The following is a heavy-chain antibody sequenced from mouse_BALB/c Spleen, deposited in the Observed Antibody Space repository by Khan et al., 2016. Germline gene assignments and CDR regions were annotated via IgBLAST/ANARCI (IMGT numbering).Heavy chain of an antibody. V-gene: IGHV5-17*02. Sequence: VQLKESGGGLVQPGGSRKLSCAASGFTFSSFGMHWVRQAPEKGLEWVAYISSGSSTIYYADTVKGRFTISRDNPKNTLFLQMTSLRSEDTAMYYCAMITTGNWGQGTTLTVSS. J-gene: IGHJ2*01. D-gene: IGHD2-4*01. CDR3: AMITTGN. CDR1: GFTFSSFG. CDR2: ISSGSSTI.